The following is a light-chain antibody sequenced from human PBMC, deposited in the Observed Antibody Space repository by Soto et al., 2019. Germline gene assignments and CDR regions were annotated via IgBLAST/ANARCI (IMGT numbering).Light chain of an antibody. CDR2: AAS. Sequence: DIQMTQSPSSLSASVGDRVTITCRASQGISNYLAWYQQKPGKVPKLLIYAASTVQSGVPSRFSGSGSGTEFTLTISSLQPDDFATYYCQQLNSYPSFGQGTRREIK. V-gene: IGKV1-27*01. CDR3: QQLNSYPS. J-gene: IGKJ5*01. CDR1: QGISNY.